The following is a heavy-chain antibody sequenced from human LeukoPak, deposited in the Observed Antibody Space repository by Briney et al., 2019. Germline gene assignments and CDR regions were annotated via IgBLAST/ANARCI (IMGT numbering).Heavy chain of an antibody. Sequence: ASVKVSCKASGYTFTSYGISWVRQAPGQGLEWMGWISAYNGNTNYAQKLQGRVTMTTDTSTSTAYMELRSLRSDDTAVYYCAREGRITGTTWRDAFDIWGQGTMVTVS. CDR2: ISAYNGNT. CDR1: GYTFTSYG. CDR3: AREGRITGTTWRDAFDI. J-gene: IGHJ3*02. V-gene: IGHV1-18*01. D-gene: IGHD1-7*01.